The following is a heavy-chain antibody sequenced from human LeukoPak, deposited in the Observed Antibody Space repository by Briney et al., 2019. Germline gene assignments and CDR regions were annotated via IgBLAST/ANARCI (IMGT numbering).Heavy chain of an antibody. CDR3: ARFIVVVTNGIDV. Sequence: SETLSLTCAVYGGSFSGYYWSWIRQPPGKGLEWIGEINHSGSTNYNPSLKSRVTISVDTSKNQFSLKLSSVTAADTAVYYCARFIVVVTNGIDVWGQGTTVTVSS. CDR1: GGSFSGYY. J-gene: IGHJ6*02. D-gene: IGHD2-21*02. CDR2: INHSGST. V-gene: IGHV4-34*01.